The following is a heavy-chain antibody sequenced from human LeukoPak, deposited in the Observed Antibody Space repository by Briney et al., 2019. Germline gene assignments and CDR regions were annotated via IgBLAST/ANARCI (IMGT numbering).Heavy chain of an antibody. V-gene: IGHV1-8*01. J-gene: IGHJ4*02. CDR3: ARGPPNWGYDY. CDR2: MSPNSGDT. CDR1: GFTFTSYD. D-gene: IGHD7-27*01. Sequence: ASVKVSCKASGFTFTSYDFNWVRQATGQRPEWMGWMSPNSGDTGYAQKFQDRVTMTRNTSISTAYMELSSLRSDDTAVYYCARGPPNWGYDYWGPGTLVTVSS.